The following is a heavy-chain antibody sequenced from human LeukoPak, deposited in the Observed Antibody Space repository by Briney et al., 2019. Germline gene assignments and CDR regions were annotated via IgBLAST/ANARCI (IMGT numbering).Heavy chain of an antibody. CDR3: AKEIGRLGVPLYDY. V-gene: IGHV3-23*01. J-gene: IGHJ4*02. Sequence: GGSLRLSWVVSGFIFRDYAMSWVRQAPGEGLEWVAGISDNGGGPYYADSLKGRFTISRDNSKNILYLQMNSLRAEDTAVYYCAKEIGRLGVPLYDYWGRGTLVTASS. CDR2: ISDNGGGP. CDR1: GFIFRDYA. D-gene: IGHD3/OR15-3a*01.